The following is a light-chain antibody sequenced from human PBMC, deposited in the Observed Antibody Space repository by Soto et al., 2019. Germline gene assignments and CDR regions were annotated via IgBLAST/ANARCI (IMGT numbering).Light chain of an antibody. Sequence: DIQMTQSPSTLSASVGDRVTITCRASQSISSWLAWYQQKPGKAPKLLIHKASTLESGVPSRFSGSGSETEFTLTISSLQPDDFATYYCQQYNSYSTYTFGQGTKLEIK. CDR2: KAS. CDR3: QQYNSYSTYT. CDR1: QSISSW. V-gene: IGKV1-5*03. J-gene: IGKJ2*01.